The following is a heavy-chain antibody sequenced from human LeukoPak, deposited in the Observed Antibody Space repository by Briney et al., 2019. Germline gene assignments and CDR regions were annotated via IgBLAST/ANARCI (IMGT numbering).Heavy chain of an antibody. D-gene: IGHD6-19*01. CDR2: ISYDGSNK. Sequence: GGSLRLSCAASGFTFSSYGMHWVRQAPGKGLEWVAVISYDGSNKYYADSVKGRFTISRDNSKNTLYLQMNSLRAEDTAVYYCARGRQWLGGYFDYWGQGTLVTVSS. V-gene: IGHV3-30*19. CDR3: ARGRQWLGGYFDY. J-gene: IGHJ4*02. CDR1: GFTFSSYG.